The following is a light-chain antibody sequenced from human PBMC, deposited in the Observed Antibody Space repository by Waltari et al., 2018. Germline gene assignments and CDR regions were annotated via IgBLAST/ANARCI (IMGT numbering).Light chain of an antibody. Sequence: DIVMTQSPDSLAVSLGERATINCKTSQSVLYSSNKKNHLAWYQQKQGQPPKLLIHWASTRESGVPDRFSGSVSGTDFTLTISSLQAEDVAVYYCQQYYSTPWTFGQGTKVEIK. V-gene: IGKV4-1*01. CDR3: QQYYSTPWT. J-gene: IGKJ1*01. CDR2: WAS. CDR1: QSVLYSSNKKNH.